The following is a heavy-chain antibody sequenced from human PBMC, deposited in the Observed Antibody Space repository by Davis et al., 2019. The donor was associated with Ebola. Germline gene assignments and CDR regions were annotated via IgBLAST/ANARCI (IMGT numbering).Heavy chain of an antibody. V-gene: IGHV3-48*04. CDR2: ISRDSGIT. J-gene: IGHJ4*02. Sequence: GESLNISCSASGFTFSTYSMNWVRQAPGKGLEWLSYISRDSGITYYADSVRGRFTISRDNTKNSLYLQMNSLRAEDTAVYYCARRTVSGIDYWGQGALVTVSS. D-gene: IGHD4-11*01. CDR3: ARRTVSGIDY. CDR1: GFTFSTYS.